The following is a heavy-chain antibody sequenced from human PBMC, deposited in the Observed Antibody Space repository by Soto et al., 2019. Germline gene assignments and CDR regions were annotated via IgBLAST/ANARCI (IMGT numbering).Heavy chain of an antibody. CDR2: IIPIIGTA. CDR3: VREVNLGVPAAIGICFDP. CDR1: GGTFSSYA. D-gene: IGHD2-2*02. Sequence: ASVKVSCKASGGTFSSYAISWVRQAPGQGLEWMGGIIPIIGTANYAQKFQGRVTITADTSTSTAYMELSSLRSEDTAVYYCVREVNLGVPAAIGICFDPWGQGTLVTVSS. V-gene: IGHV1-69*06. J-gene: IGHJ5*02.